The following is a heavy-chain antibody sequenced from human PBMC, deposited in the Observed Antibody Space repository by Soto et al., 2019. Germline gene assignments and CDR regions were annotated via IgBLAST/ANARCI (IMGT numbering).Heavy chain of an antibody. Sequence: QVQLVASGGGEVQPGRYLRLSCAASEFTFSSYGIHWVRQDPGKGLEWVAVISYDGSKKNYLDSVKGRFTISRDNSNNTMDLEMNSLRAEDTAVYYCAKDTFYHDSSGYYVCDYWGRGTIVIVSA. CDR1: EFTFSSYG. V-gene: IGHV3-30*18. CDR3: AKDTFYHDSSGYYVCDY. D-gene: IGHD3-22*01. J-gene: IGHJ4*02. CDR2: ISYDGSKK.